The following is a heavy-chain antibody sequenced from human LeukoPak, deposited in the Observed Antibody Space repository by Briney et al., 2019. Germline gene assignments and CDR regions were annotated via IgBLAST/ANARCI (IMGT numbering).Heavy chain of an antibody. CDR3: ARGRVDSSGYYSPFDY. J-gene: IGHJ4*02. CDR2: IYYSGST. Sequence: PPETLSLTCTVSGGSISSYYWSWIRQPPGKGLEWIGYIYYSGSTNYNPSLKSRVTISVDTSKNQFSLKLSSVTAADTAAYYCARGRVDSSGYYSPFDYWGQGTLVTVSS. D-gene: IGHD3-22*01. V-gene: IGHV4-59*01. CDR1: GGSISSYY.